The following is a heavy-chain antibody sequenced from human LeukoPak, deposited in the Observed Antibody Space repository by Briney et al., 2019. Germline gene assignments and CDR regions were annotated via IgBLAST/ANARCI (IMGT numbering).Heavy chain of an antibody. Sequence: GGSLRLSCAASGFTFSSYGMHWVRQAPGKGLEWVAFIRYDGSNKYYADSVKGRFTISRDNSKNTLYLQMNSLRAEDTAVYYCAKDRRSAVAGTDYWGQGTLVTVSS. V-gene: IGHV3-30*02. CDR1: GFTFSSYG. D-gene: IGHD6-19*01. J-gene: IGHJ4*02. CDR2: IRYDGSNK. CDR3: AKDRRSAVAGTDY.